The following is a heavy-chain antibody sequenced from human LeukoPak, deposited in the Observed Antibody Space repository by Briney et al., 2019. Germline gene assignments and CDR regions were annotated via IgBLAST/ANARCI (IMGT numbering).Heavy chain of an antibody. V-gene: IGHV3-33*01. CDR2: IWYDGSNK. CDR3: ARDQGGDSSGYYYVGFFDY. CDR1: GFTFSSYG. D-gene: IGHD3-22*01. Sequence: GGSLRLSCAASGFTFSSYGMHWVRRAPGKGLEWVAVIWYDGSNKYYADSVKGRFTISRDNSKNTLYLQMNSLRAEDTAVYYCARDQGGDSSGYYYVGFFDYWGQGTLVTVSS. J-gene: IGHJ4*02.